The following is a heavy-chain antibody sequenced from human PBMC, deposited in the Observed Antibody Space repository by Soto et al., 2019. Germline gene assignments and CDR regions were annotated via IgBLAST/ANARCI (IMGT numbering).Heavy chain of an antibody. CDR2: MSPGGNSQ. CDR1: GFKFNIHA. D-gene: IGHD3-22*01. Sequence: QVQLMESGGGVVQAGGSLRLSCAAPGFKFNIHALTWNRPAPGEGLEWVAVMSPGGNSQYYADSVKGRFTISRDTSKSTLYLQMTSLRPEDTAVYYCASGAAFYYDTSRYWGQGTLVTVSS. J-gene: IGHJ4*02. CDR3: ASGAAFYYDTSRY. V-gene: IGHV3-30-3*01.